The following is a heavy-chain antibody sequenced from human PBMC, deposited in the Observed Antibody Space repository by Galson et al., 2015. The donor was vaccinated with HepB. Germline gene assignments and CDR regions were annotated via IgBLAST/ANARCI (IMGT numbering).Heavy chain of an antibody. V-gene: IGHV3-23*01. J-gene: IGHJ4*02. CDR1: GFTFSSYA. CDR3: AREYDYGDLRDGTYFDY. Sequence: SLRLSCAASGFTFSSYAMNWVRQAPGKGLEWVSGISDGGGFTYYADSVKGRFTISRDNSKNTLYLQMNSLRAEDTAVYYCAREYDYGDLRDGTYFDYWGQGTLVTVSS. D-gene: IGHD4-17*01. CDR2: ISDGGGFT.